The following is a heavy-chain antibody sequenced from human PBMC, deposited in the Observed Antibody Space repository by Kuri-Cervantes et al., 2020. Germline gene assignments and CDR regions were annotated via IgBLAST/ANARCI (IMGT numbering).Heavy chain of an antibody. J-gene: IGHJ4*02. CDR1: GGSISSYY. Sequence: GSLRLSCTVSGGSISSYYWSWIRQPPGKGLEWIGYIYYSGSTNYNPSLKSRVTISVDTSKNQFSPKLSSVAAADTAVYYCARDDYGDPPLFDYWGQGTLVTVSS. V-gene: IGHV4-59*01. D-gene: IGHD4-17*01. CDR3: ARDDYGDPPLFDY. CDR2: IYYSGST.